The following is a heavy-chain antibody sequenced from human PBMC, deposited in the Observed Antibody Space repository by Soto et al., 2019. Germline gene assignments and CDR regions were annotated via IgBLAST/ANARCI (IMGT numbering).Heavy chain of an antibody. J-gene: IGHJ4*02. CDR1: GYTFTSYD. CDR2: MNPTTGST. D-gene: IGHD1-7*01. V-gene: IGHV1-8*01. CDR3: ARGRRGAGTVDS. Sequence: QVQLVQSGAEVKKPGASVKVACKASGYTFTSYDIKWVRQATGQGLEWMGWMNPTTGSTGCAQKFQGRVTMISNTSISAAYLVLSSLTSEDTAVYYCARGRRGAGTVDSWGQGTLVTVSS.